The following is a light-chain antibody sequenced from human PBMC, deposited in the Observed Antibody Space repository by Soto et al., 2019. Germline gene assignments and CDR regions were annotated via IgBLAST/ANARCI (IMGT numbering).Light chain of an antibody. J-gene: IGLJ1*01. Sequence: QSALTQPASVSGSPGQSITISCTGTGSDVGRYNYVSWYQQYPGRAPKLIIYEVTNRPSGVSDRFSGSKSGNVASLTISGLQAADEADYYCGSYTSTYVRIFGTGTKVTVL. CDR3: GSYTSTYVRI. CDR2: EVT. V-gene: IGLV2-14*01. CDR1: GSDVGRYNY.